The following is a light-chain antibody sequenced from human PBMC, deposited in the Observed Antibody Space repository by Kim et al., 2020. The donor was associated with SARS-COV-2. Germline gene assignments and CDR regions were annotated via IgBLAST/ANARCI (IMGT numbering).Light chain of an antibody. CDR1: QSVGRY. CDR2: DAS. J-gene: IGKJ4*01. V-gene: IGKV3-11*01. Sequence: EIVLTQSPATLSLSPGERATLSCRASQSVGRYLAWYQQKPGQAPRLLIYDASNRATGISARFSGGGSGTDFTLTISSLEPEDFAVYYCQQRSNWPPLTFGGGTKVEIK. CDR3: QQRSNWPPLT.